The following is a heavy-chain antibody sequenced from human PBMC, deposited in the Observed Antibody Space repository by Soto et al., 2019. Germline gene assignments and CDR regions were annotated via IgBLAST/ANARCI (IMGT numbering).Heavy chain of an antibody. CDR2: IWYDGSNK. J-gene: IGHJ4*02. D-gene: IGHD7-27*01. V-gene: IGHV3-33*01. CDR1: GFTFSSYG. CDR3: AAFLGGPMRTLTPDY. Sequence: GGSLRLSWAASGFTFSSYGMHWVRQAPGKGLEWVAVIWYDGSNKHYADSVKGRFTISRDNSNNTLYLQMNSLRAEDTAVYYCAAFLGGPMRTLTPDYWGQGTLVTVS.